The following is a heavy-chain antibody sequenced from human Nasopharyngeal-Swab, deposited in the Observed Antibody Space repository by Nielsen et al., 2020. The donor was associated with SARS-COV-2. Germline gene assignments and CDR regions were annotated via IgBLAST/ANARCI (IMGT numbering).Heavy chain of an antibody. Sequence: SQTLSLTCAISGDSVSSNTAAWSWITQSPSRGLEWLGRTWYRSKWHYDYAESVKSRITINPDTTKNQFYLQLNSVTPEDTAVYYCARGSQGTRWSWGQGTLVTVSS. J-gene: IGHJ5*02. CDR2: TWYRSKWHY. CDR1: GDSVSSNTAA. CDR3: ARGSQGTRWS. V-gene: IGHV6-1*01. D-gene: IGHD2-15*01.